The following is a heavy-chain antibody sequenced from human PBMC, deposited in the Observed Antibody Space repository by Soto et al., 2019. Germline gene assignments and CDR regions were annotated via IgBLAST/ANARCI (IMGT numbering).Heavy chain of an antibody. J-gene: IGHJ5*02. V-gene: IGHV4-31*03. Sequence: SETLSLTCTVSGGPISSGGYYWSWIRQHPGKGLEWIGYIYYSGNTYYNPSLKSRVTISVDTSKNQFSLKLSSVTAADTAVYYCARDRHYYGSGSPEYNWFDPWGQGTLVTVSS. CDR2: IYYSGNT. CDR3: ARDRHYYGSGSPEYNWFDP. CDR1: GGPISSGGYY. D-gene: IGHD3-10*01.